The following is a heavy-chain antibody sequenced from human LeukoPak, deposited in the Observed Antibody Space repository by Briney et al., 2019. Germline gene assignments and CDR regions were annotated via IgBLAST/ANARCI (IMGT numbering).Heavy chain of an antibody. Sequence: GGSLRLSCAASGFTVSSNYMNWVRQAPGKGLEWVSIIYSGGSTFHADSVKGRFTISRDNSKNTLYLQMNSLRAEDTAVYYCAKGGLRPPLYYFDYWGQGTLVTVSS. J-gene: IGHJ4*02. CDR1: GFTVSSNY. CDR3: AKGGLRPPLYYFDY. V-gene: IGHV3-53*01. CDR2: IYSGGST. D-gene: IGHD5-12*01.